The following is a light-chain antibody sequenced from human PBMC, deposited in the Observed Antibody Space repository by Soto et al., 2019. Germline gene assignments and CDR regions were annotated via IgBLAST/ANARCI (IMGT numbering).Light chain of an antibody. Sequence: EIVMTQSPATLSVSPGERATLSCRASQSVNSNLAWYRQKPGQAHRLLISDASTRATGVPARFSGSGSGTESTLTISSLQSEDSGIYYCQQYNFWPPLTFAGGTKVEIK. J-gene: IGKJ4*01. CDR1: QSVNSN. CDR2: DAS. CDR3: QQYNFWPPLT. V-gene: IGKV3-15*01.